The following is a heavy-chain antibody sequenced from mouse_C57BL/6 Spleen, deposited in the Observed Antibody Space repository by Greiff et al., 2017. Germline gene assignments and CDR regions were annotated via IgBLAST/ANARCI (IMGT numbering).Heavy chain of an antibody. CDR3: AKGDYDYFDY. J-gene: IGHJ2*01. V-gene: IGHV1-19*01. Sequence: EVQLQQSGPVLVKPGASVKMSCKASGYTFTDYYMNWVKQSHGKSLEWIGVINPYNGGTSYNQKFKGKATLTVDKSSSTAYMELNSLTSEDSAVYYCAKGDYDYFDYWGQGTTLTVSS. D-gene: IGHD2-4*01. CDR2: INPYNGGT. CDR1: GYTFTDYY.